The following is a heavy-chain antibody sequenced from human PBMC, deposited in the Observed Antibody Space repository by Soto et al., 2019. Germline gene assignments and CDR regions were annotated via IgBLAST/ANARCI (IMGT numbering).Heavy chain of an antibody. J-gene: IGHJ5*02. CDR3: ARAGVLLWFGELPSNNWFDP. D-gene: IGHD3-10*01. Sequence: ASVKVSCKASGYTFTSYYMHWVRQAPGQGLEWMGIINPSGGSRSYAQKFQGRVTMTRDTSTSTVYMELSSLRSEDTAVYYCARAGVLLWFGELPSNNWFDPWGQGTLVTVSS. V-gene: IGHV1-46*01. CDR1: GYTFTSYY. CDR2: INPSGGSR.